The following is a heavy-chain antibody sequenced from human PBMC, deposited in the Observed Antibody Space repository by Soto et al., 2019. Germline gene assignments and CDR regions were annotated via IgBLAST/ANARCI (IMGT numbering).Heavy chain of an antibody. CDR3: VPSNWFDP. V-gene: IGHV4-39*01. CDR2: IYYSGST. J-gene: IGHJ5*02. CDR1: GVSISSSSYY. Sequence: SETLSLTCTVSGVSISSSSYYWGWIRQPPGKGLEWIGSIYYSGSTYYNPSLKSRVTISVDTSKNQFSLKLSSVTAADTAVYYCVPSNWFDPWGQGTLVTVS.